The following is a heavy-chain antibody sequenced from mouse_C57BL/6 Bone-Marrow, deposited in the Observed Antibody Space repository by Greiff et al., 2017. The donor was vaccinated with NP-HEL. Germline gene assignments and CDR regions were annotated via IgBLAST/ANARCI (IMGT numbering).Heavy chain of an antibody. J-gene: IGHJ2*01. D-gene: IGHD2-4*01. V-gene: IGHV1-59*01. CDR3: ARKLIGD. CDR1: GYTFTSYW. Sequence: QVQLQQPGAELVRPGTSVKLSCKASGYTFTSYWMHWVKQRPGQGLEWIGVIDPSDSYTNYNQKFKGKATLTVDTSSSTAYMQLSSLTSEDSAVYYCARKLIGDWGQGTTLTVSS. CDR2: IDPSDSYT.